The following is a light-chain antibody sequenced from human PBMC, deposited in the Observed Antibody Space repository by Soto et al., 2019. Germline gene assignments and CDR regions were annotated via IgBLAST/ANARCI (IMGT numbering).Light chain of an antibody. CDR3: SSYTSSSTYV. V-gene: IGLV2-8*01. CDR2: EVS. Sequence: QSVLTQPPSASGSPGQSVTISCTGTSSDVGAYHYVSWYQQHPGKAPTLIIYEVSQRPSGVPDRFSGSKSGNTASLTVSGLQADEEADYYCSSYTSSSTYVFGTGTKVTVL. J-gene: IGLJ1*01. CDR1: SSDVGAYHY.